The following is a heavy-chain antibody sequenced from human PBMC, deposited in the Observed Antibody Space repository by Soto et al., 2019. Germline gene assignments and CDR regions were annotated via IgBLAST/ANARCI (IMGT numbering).Heavy chain of an antibody. CDR3: ARVAQDYYYGMDV. Sequence: QVQLVESGGGLVKPGGSLRLSCAASGFTFSDYYMTWIRQAPGKGLEWVSYMSSSGNDIYYADSVKGRFTISRDNIKNSLYLQMNSLRAEDTAIYYCARVAQDYYYGMDVWGRGTTVTVSS. J-gene: IGHJ6*02. CDR2: MSSSGNDI. V-gene: IGHV3-11*01. CDR1: GFTFSDYY.